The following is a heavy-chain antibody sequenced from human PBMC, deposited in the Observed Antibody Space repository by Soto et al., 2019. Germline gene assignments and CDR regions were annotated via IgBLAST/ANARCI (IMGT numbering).Heavy chain of an antibody. J-gene: IGHJ6*03. V-gene: IGHV3-21*01. D-gene: IGHD2-15*01. CDR2: ISGSSSYI. CDR1: GFSFSDYS. Sequence: EVQLVESGGGLVKPGGSLRLSCAASGFSFSDYSMNWVRQAPGKGLEWVSSISGSSSYIYYTDSLKGRFTVSRGNPNKSLSLQMNSLRAQATGVSYCSREGAYCSGIACRDYYHYLAVWGKGTTVTVSS. CDR3: SREGAYCSGIACRDYYHYLAV.